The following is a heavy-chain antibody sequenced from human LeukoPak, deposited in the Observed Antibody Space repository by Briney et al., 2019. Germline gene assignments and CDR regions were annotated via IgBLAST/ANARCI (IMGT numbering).Heavy chain of an antibody. Sequence: PGGSLRLSCAASGFTFSNAWMSWVRQAPGKGLEWVSAISGSGGSTYYADSVKGRFTISRDNSKNTLYLQMNSLRAEDTAVYYCANGGSFDPWGQGTLVTVSS. J-gene: IGHJ5*02. CDR3: ANGGSFDP. V-gene: IGHV3-23*01. D-gene: IGHD4-23*01. CDR2: ISGSGGST. CDR1: GFTFSNAW.